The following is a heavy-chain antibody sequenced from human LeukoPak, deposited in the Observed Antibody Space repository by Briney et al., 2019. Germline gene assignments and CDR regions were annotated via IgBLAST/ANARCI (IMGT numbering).Heavy chain of an antibody. CDR2: IYPGDSDT. CDR1: GYSVTSYW. CDR3: ARLDGRYCSSTSCYYFDY. D-gene: IGHD2-2*01. Sequence: GESLKISCKGPGYSVTSYWIGWVRQMPGKGLEWMGIIYPGDSDTRYSPSFQGQVTISAAKSISTAYLQWSSLKASDTAMYYCARLDGRYCSSTSCYYFDYWGQGTLVTVSS. J-gene: IGHJ4*02. V-gene: IGHV5-51*01.